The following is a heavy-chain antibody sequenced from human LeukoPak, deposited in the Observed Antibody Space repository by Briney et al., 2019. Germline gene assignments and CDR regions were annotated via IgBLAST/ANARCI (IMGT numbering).Heavy chain of an antibody. CDR1: GFSLSDYY. CDR2: ISISGFTT. Sequence: GGSLRLSCAASGFSLSDYYVSWIRQAPGKGLEWVAFISISGFTTYYADTMKGRFTVSRDNAKDSVSLQMNNLRAEDTARYYWAREDSGGNSFDYWGQGAQVTVS. CDR3: AREDSGGNSFDY. D-gene: IGHD4/OR15-4a*01. J-gene: IGHJ4*02. V-gene: IGHV3-11*01.